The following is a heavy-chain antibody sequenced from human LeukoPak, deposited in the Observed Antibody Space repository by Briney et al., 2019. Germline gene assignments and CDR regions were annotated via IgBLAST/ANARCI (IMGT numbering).Heavy chain of an antibody. V-gene: IGHV3-7*01. J-gene: IGHJ4*02. D-gene: IGHD4-23*01. Sequence: GGSLRLSCAASGFTFSSYWMSWVRQAPGKGLEWVANIKQDGSEKYYVDSVKGRFTISRDNAKNSLYLQMNSLRAEDTAVYYCARDGKRLNFDYWGQGTLVTVSA. CDR2: IKQDGSEK. CDR3: ARDGKRLNFDY. CDR1: GFTFSSYW.